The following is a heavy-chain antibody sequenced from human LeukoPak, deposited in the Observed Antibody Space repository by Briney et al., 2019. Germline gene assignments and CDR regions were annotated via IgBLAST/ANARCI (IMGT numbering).Heavy chain of an antibody. D-gene: IGHD3-22*01. CDR1: GGSFSGYY. Sequence: PSETLSLTCAVYGGSFSGYYWSWIRQPPGKGLEWIGEINHSGSTNYNPSLKSRVTISVDTSKNQFSLKLSSVTAADTAVYYCASGVYYDSSGYYYHYYYYMDVWGKGTTVTVSS. CDR3: ASGVYYDSSGYYYHYYYYMDV. V-gene: IGHV4-34*01. J-gene: IGHJ6*03. CDR2: INHSGST.